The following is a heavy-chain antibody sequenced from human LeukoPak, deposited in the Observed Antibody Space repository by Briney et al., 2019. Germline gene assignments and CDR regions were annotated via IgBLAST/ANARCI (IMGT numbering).Heavy chain of an antibody. Sequence: GALRLSCAASGFTFSSYGMHWVRQAPGKGLEWVAVISYDGSKKYYADSVKGRFTISRDNSKNMLYLQMNSLRAEDTAVYYCAKDDYGGNSWGQGTLVTVSS. D-gene: IGHD4-23*01. CDR1: GFTFSSYG. CDR2: ISYDGSKK. J-gene: IGHJ4*02. V-gene: IGHV3-30*18. CDR3: AKDDYGGNS.